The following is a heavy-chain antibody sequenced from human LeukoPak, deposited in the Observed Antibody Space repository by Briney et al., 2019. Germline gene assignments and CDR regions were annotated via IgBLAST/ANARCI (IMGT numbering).Heavy chain of an antibody. CDR3: ARAFWD. CDR2: IYSGGST. J-gene: IGHJ4*02. CDR1: GFTVRSNY. V-gene: IGHV3-53*01. Sequence: GSXXLXCXASGFTVRSNYMSWVRQAPGRGLEWVSVIYSGGSTYYADSVKGRFTISRDNSKNTLYLQMNSLRAEDTAVYYCARAFWDWGQGTLVTVSS. D-gene: IGHD3-16*01.